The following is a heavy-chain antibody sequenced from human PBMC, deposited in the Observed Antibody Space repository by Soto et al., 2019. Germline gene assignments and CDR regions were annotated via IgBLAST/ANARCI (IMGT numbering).Heavy chain of an antibody. Sequence: ASVKVSCKASGYTFTSYGISWVRQAPGQGLEWMGWISAYNGXXXXXXXPXGRVTMTTDTSTSTAYMELRSLRSDDTAVYYCARVFPFHYYGSGSYEYYGMDVWGQGTTVTVSS. V-gene: IGHV1-18*01. J-gene: IGHJ6*02. CDR1: GYTFTSYG. CDR2: ISAYNGXX. D-gene: IGHD3-10*01. CDR3: ARVFPFHYYGSGSYEYYGMDV.